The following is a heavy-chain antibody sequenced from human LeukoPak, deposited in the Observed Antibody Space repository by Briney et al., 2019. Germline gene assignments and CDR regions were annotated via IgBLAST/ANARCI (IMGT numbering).Heavy chain of an antibody. V-gene: IGHV3-23*01. CDR2: ISGSGGST. CDR1: GFTFSSYA. CDR3: ARGGSRHPSPEDY. J-gene: IGHJ4*02. D-gene: IGHD1-1*01. Sequence: GGSLRLSCAASGFTFSSYAMSWVRQAPGKGLEWVSAISGSGGSTYYADSVKGRFTISRDNAKNSLYLQMSSLRAEDTAVYYCARGGSRHPSPEDYWGRGTLVTVSS.